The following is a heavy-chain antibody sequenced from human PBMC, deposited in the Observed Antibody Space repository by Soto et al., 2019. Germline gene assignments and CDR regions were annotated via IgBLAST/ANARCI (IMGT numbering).Heavy chain of an antibody. CDR2: ISYDGSNK. V-gene: IGHV3-30-3*01. Sequence: SGGSLRPSCAASGLTFSSYAMHWVRQAPGKGLEWVAVISYDGSNKYYADSVKGRFTISRDNSKNTLYLQMNSLRAEDPAVYYCARAYSSSRIRYYGMDVWGQGTTVTVSS. CDR1: GLTFSSYA. CDR3: ARAYSSSRIRYYGMDV. J-gene: IGHJ6*02. D-gene: IGHD6-13*01.